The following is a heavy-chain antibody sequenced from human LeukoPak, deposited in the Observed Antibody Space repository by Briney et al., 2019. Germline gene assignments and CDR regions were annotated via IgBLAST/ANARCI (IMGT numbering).Heavy chain of an antibody. J-gene: IGHJ6*03. Sequence: ASVKVSCKASGYTFTGYYMHWVRQAPGQGLEWMGRIDPNSGGTNYAQKFQGRVTMTRDTSISTAYMKLSRLRSDDTAVYYCARDDVDTAMVQYYYYYYYMDVWGKGTTVTVSS. CDR3: ARDDVDTAMVQYYYYYYYMDV. CDR1: GYTFTGYY. CDR2: IDPNSGGT. D-gene: IGHD5-18*01. V-gene: IGHV1-2*06.